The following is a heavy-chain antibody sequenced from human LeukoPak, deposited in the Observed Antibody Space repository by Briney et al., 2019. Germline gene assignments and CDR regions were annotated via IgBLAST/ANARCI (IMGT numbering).Heavy chain of an antibody. CDR2: IRKDGGET. CDR1: GFPFSNYW. D-gene: IGHD6-19*01. Sequence: GGSLRLSCAASGFPFSNYWMNWVRQAPGNALEWVAYIRKDGGETYYVHSVKGRFTISRDNAKNSLYLQMNSLRAEDTAVYYCARHTSGQPFDYWGQGTLVTVSS. CDR3: ARHTSGQPFDY. V-gene: IGHV3-7*03. J-gene: IGHJ4*02.